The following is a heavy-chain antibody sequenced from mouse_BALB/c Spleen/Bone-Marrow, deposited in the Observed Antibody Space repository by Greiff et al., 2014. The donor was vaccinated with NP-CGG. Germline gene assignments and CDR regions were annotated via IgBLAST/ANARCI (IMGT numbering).Heavy chain of an antibody. CDR3: TRWNYYGSSYDY. J-gene: IGHJ2*01. Sequence: VHVKQSGTVLARPGASVKMSCKASGYTFTSYWMHWVKQRPGQGLEWIGAIYPGNSDTSYNQKFKGKAKLTAVTSTSTAYMELSSLTNEDSAVYYCTRWNYYGSSYDYWGQGTTLTVPS. V-gene: IGHV1-5*01. CDR1: GYTFTSYW. CDR2: IYPGNSDT. D-gene: IGHD1-1*01.